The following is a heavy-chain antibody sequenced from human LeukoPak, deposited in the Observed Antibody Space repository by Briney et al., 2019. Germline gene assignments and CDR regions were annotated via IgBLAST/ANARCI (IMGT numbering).Heavy chain of an antibody. CDR3: AKDMGSYWEPYFDY. D-gene: IGHD1-26*01. V-gene: IGHV3-23*01. CDR2: ISGSGGST. J-gene: IGHJ4*02. CDR1: GFTFTSYA. Sequence: GGSLRLSCAASGFTFTSYAMSWVRQAPGQGLEWVSAISGSGGSTYYADSVKGRFTISRDNSKNTLYLQMNSLRSEDTAAYYCAKDMGSYWEPYFDYWGQGTLVTVSS.